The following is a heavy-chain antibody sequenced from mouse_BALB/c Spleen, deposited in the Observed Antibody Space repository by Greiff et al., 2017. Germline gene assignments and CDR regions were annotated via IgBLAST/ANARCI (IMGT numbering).Heavy chain of an antibody. CDR2: ISSGGST. CDR3: ARGRSYYYGSSYGY. J-gene: IGHJ2*01. V-gene: IGHV5-6-5*01. D-gene: IGHD1-1*01. Sequence: EVKLVESGGGLVKPGGSLKLSCAASGFTFSSYAMSWVRQTPEKRLEWVASISSGGSTYYPDSVKGRFTISRDNARNILYLQMSSLRSEETAMYYCARGRSYYYGSSYGYWGQGTTLTVSS. CDR1: GFTFSSYA.